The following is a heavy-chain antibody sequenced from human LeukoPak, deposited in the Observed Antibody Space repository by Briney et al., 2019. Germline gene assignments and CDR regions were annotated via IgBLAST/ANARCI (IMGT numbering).Heavy chain of an antibody. V-gene: IGHV1-2*02. D-gene: IGHD2-2*01. Sequence: ASVKVSCKASGYIFTDYYIHWVRQAPGQGLEWMGWINPYSGAINYAQKFQGRVTLTRDTSISTAYMELSRLTSGDTAVYYCARDPKSQLLLDYWGQGTLVTVSS. CDR3: ARDPKSQLLLDY. CDR2: INPYSGAI. CDR1: GYIFTDYY. J-gene: IGHJ4*02.